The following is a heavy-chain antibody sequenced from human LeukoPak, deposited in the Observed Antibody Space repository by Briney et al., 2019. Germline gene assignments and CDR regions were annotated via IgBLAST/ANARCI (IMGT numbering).Heavy chain of an antibody. Sequence: SETLSLTCTVSGGSISSSSYYWGWIRQPPGKGLEWIGSIYYSGNTYYNASLKSRVTISVDTSKNQFSLKLTSVTAADTALYYCAKHYMGSSYNHGLDCWGQGTLVAVSS. J-gene: IGHJ4*02. CDR2: IYYSGNT. CDR1: GGSISSSSYY. V-gene: IGHV4-39*01. CDR3: AKHYMGSSYNHGLDC. D-gene: IGHD3-10*01.